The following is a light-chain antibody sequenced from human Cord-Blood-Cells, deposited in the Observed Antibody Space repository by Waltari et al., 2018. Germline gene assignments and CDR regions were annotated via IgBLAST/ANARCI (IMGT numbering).Light chain of an antibody. Sequence: EMVLTQSPGTLSLFQGERATLSCRASQSVSSSYLAWYQQKPGQAPRLLIYGASSRATGIPDRFSGSGSGTDFTLTISRLEPEDFAVYYCQQYGSSPWTFGQGTKVEIK. CDR1: QSVSSSY. CDR2: GAS. V-gene: IGKV3-20*01. J-gene: IGKJ1*01. CDR3: QQYGSSPWT.